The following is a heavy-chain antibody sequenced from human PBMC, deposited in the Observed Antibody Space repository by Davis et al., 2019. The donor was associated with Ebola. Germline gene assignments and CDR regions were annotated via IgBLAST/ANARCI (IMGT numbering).Heavy chain of an antibody. D-gene: IGHD5-18*01. J-gene: IGHJ5*02. CDR3: ASLGGGGPDTAMVRGFYS. CDR1: GGSFSGYY. Sequence: SETLSLTCAVYGGSFSGYYWSWIRQPPGKGLEWIGEINHSGSTNYNPSLKSRVTISVDTSKNQFSLKLSSVTAADTAVYYCASLGGGGPDTAMVRGFYSWGQGTLVTVSS. CDR2: INHSGST. V-gene: IGHV4-34*01.